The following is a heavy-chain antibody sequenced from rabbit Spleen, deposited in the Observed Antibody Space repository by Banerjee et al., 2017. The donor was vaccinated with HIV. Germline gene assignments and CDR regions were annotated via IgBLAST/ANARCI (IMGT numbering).Heavy chain of an antibody. CDR2: INAATGKP. V-gene: IGHV1S45*01. CDR3: ARNPPDVAGYAFNL. CDR1: GFSFGDRNV. J-gene: IGHJ4*01. Sequence: QEQLGESGGGLVQPEGSLTLTCKASGFSFGDRNVMCWVRQAPGKGLEWIACINAATGKPVYATWAKGRFTISRTSSTTVTLRMTSLTAADTATYFCARNPPDVAGYAFNLWGPGTLVTVS. D-gene: IGHD6-1*01.